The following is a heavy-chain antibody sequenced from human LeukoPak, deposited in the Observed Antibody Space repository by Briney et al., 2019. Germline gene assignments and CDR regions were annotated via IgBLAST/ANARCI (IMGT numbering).Heavy chain of an antibody. CDR3: AILVGATNFDY. CDR2: IYSGGST. D-gene: IGHD1-26*01. CDR1: GFTVSSNY. V-gene: IGHV3-53*01. Sequence: GGSLRLSCAASGFTVSSNYMSWVRQAPGKGLEWVSVIYSGGSTYYADSVKGRFTISRDNSKNTLYLQMNSLRAEDTAVYYCAILVGATNFDYWGQGTLVTVSS. J-gene: IGHJ4*02.